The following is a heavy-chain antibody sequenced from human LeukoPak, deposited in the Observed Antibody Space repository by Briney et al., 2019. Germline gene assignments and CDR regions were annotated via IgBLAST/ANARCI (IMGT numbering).Heavy chain of an antibody. Sequence: SETLSLTCTVSGGSISSYYWSWIRQPPGNGLEWIGYIYYSRSTNYNPSLKSRVTISVDTSKNQFSLKLSSVTAADTAVYYRARQTPLRFGELYAFDIWGQGTMVTVSS. CDR3: ARQTPLRFGELYAFDI. CDR1: GGSISSYY. V-gene: IGHV4-59*08. J-gene: IGHJ3*02. CDR2: IYYSRST. D-gene: IGHD3-10*01.